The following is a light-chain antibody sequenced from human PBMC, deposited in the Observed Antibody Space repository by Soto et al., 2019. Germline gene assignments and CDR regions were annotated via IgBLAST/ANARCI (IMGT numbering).Light chain of an antibody. Sequence: QSVLPQPPSASGTPGQRVTISCSGSSSNIGSNTVNWYQQLPGTAPKLLIYSDNQRPSGVPDRFSVSKSGTSVSLAISGLQSDDEADYYCAAWDDSLNGLVVGGGTKLTVL. CDR3: AAWDDSLNGLV. CDR2: SDN. CDR1: SSNIGSNT. V-gene: IGLV1-44*01. J-gene: IGLJ2*01.